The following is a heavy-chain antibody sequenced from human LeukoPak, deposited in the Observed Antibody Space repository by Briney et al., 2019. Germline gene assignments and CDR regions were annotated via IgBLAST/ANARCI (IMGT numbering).Heavy chain of an antibody. D-gene: IGHD5-24*01. CDR2: IYTSGNT. CDR1: GFTVGSNY. V-gene: IGHV3-53*01. CDR3: ARVPDGYNLGTYFDP. J-gene: IGHJ5*02. Sequence: GGSLRLSCTASGFTVGSNYMSWVRQAPWKTLEWVSVIYTSGNTYYADSVKGRFTISRDNSKNTLYLQMNSLRADDTAVYYCARVPDGYNLGTYFDPWGQGTLVTVSS.